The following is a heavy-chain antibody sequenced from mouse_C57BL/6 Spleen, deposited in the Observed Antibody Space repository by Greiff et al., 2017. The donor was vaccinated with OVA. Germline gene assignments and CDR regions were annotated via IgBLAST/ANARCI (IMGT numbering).Heavy chain of an antibody. CDR1: GFTFSSYA. CDR3: ARDRGYYDY. J-gene: IGHJ2*01. CDR2: IRAGGSYT. Sequence: EVQGVESGGGLVKPGGSLKLSCAASGFTFSSYAMSWVRQTPEKRLEWVATIRAGGSYTYYPDNVKGRFTISRDNATNTLYLQMSHLKSEDTAMYYCARDRGYYDYWGQGTTLTVSS. D-gene: IGHD2-3*01. V-gene: IGHV5-4*01.